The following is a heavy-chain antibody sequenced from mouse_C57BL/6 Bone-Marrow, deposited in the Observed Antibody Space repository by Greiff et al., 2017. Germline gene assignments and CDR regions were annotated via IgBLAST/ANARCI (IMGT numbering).Heavy chain of an antibody. CDR3: ARDHYGNAGFDY. Sequence: QVQLQQSGAELVKPGASVKISCKASGYAFSSYWMNWVKQRPGKGLEWIGQIYPGDGDTNYNGKFKGKATLTADKSSSTAYMQLSSLTSEDSAVYFCARDHYGNAGFDYWGQGTTLTVSS. CDR2: IYPGDGDT. CDR1: GYAFSSYW. J-gene: IGHJ2*01. D-gene: IGHD2-1*01. V-gene: IGHV1-80*01.